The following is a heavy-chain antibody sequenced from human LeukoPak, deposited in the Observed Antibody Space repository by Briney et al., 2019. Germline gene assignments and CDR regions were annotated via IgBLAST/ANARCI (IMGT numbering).Heavy chain of an antibody. D-gene: IGHD6-19*01. J-gene: IGHJ3*02. Sequence: SETLSLTCTVSGGSISSGDYYWGWIRQPPGKGLEWIGSIYYSGSTYYNPSLKSRVTISVDTSKNQFSLKLSSVTAADTAVYYCARPNSSGWSDDAFDIWGQGTMVTVSS. CDR3: ARPNSSGWSDDAFDI. CDR2: IYYSGST. V-gene: IGHV4-39*01. CDR1: GGSISSGDYY.